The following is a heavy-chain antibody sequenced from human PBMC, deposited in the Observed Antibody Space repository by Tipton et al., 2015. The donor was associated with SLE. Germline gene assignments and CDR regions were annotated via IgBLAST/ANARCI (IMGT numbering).Heavy chain of an antibody. D-gene: IGHD2-8*02. V-gene: IGHV3-23*03. J-gene: IGHJ1*01. CDR3: AKDWGTGDVYYFQH. Sequence: SLRLSCAASGFTFSSYAMSWVRQAPGKGLEWVSAIYNGGGTDYADSVKGRFTISGDSSKDTLYLQMNSLRVEDTAVYYCAKDWGTGDVYYFQHWGQGTLVTVSS. CDR1: GFTFSSYA. CDR2: IYNGGGT.